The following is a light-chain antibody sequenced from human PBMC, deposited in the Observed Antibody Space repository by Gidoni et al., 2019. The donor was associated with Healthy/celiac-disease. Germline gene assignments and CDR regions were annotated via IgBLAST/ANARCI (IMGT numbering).Light chain of an antibody. J-gene: IGKJ5*01. CDR2: DAS. Sequence: EIVLTQSPATLSLSPGERATLSCRASQSVSSYLAWYQQKPGQAPRLLIYDASNMATGIPARFSGSGSGTDFTLTISSLEPEDFAVYYCQQRSNWLITFGQXTRLEIK. CDR1: QSVSSY. V-gene: IGKV3-11*01. CDR3: QQRSNWLIT.